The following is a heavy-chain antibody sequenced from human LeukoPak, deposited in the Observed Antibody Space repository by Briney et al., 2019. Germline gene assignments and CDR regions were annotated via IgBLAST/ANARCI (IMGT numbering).Heavy chain of an antibody. D-gene: IGHD2-2*01. CDR1: GFTFDDYA. CDR3: AASRGSTSCYDY. CDR2: ISWNSGSI. Sequence: GGSLRLSCAASGFTFDDYAMHWVRQAPGKGLEWVSGISWNSGSIGYADSVKGRFTISRDNAKNSLYLQMNSLRAEDTALYYCAASRGSTSCYDYWGQGTLVTVSS. J-gene: IGHJ4*02. V-gene: IGHV3-9*01.